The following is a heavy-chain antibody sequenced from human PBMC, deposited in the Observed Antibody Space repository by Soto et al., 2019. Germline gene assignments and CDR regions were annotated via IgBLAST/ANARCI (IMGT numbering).Heavy chain of an antibody. Sequence: EVQLVESGGGLVQPGWSLRLSCAVSGFTLSSYWMHWVRQVPGKGLVWVSRMNSDGSSTSYADSVKGRFTISRDNAKNTLYLQMNSLRADDTGLYYCARVGCSGGSCIDYGGQGTLVTVTS. D-gene: IGHD2-15*01. J-gene: IGHJ4*02. CDR1: GFTLSSYW. CDR2: MNSDGSST. CDR3: ARVGCSGGSCIDY. V-gene: IGHV3-74*01.